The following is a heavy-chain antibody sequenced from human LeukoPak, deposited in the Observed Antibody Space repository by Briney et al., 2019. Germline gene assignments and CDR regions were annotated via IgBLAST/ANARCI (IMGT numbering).Heavy chain of an antibody. CDR3: ARGRSDYDILTGYYAY. D-gene: IGHD3-9*01. V-gene: IGHV3-11*06. J-gene: IGHJ4*02. CDR2: ISSSSSYT. Sequence: GGSLSLSCPGSGFTFIDYYLSWIRPAPCKGLAGVSYISSSSSYTNYADSVKGRFTISRENAKNSLYLQMNSLRAEDTAVYYCARGRSDYDILTGYYAYWGQGALVTVSS. CDR1: GFTFIDYY.